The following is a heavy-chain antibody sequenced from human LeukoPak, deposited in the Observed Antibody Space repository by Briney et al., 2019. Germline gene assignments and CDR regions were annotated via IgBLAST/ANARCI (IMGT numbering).Heavy chain of an antibody. Sequence: GGSLRLSCAASGFTFSSYAMHWVRQAPGKGLEYVSAISSNGGSTYYADSVKGRFTISRDNSKNTLYLQMNSLRAEDTAVYYCAATSQQLVTYPYYYYYGMDVWGQGTTVTVSS. CDR1: GFTFSSYA. J-gene: IGHJ6*02. D-gene: IGHD6-13*01. CDR2: ISSNGGST. CDR3: AATSQQLVTYPYYYYYGMDV. V-gene: IGHV3-64*04.